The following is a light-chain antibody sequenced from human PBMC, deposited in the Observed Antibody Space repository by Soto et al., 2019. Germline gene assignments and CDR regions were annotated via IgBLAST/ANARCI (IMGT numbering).Light chain of an antibody. V-gene: IGKV1-5*01. CDR1: QSISIW. Sequence: DIQMTQSPSTLSASVGDRVTITCRARQSISIWLAWYQQKPGKAPKLLIYDASILESGVPSRFSGSGSGTEFTLTISSLKPDDFATYYCQQYQSYSRTFGQGTKVDIK. J-gene: IGKJ1*01. CDR2: DAS. CDR3: QQYQSYSRT.